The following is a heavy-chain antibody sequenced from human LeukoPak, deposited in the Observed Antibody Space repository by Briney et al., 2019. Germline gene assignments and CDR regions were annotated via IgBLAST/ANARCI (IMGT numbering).Heavy chain of an antibody. V-gene: IGHV3-7*03. CDR2: INHNGNVN. D-gene: IGHD7-27*01. CDR1: GFTFSSYW. J-gene: IGHJ4*02. CDR3: ARDLGEF. Sequence: GGSLRLSCAASGFTFSSYWMNWARQAPGKGLEWVASINHNGNVNYYVDSVRGRFTISRDTAKNSLYLQMNSLRAEDTAVYYCARDLGEFWGQGTLVTVSS.